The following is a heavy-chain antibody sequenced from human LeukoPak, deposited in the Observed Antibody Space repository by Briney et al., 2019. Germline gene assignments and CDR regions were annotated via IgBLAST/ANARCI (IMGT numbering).Heavy chain of an antibody. J-gene: IGHJ4*01. CDR2: ISAYNGNT. CDR3: ARDLSGHWTYDY. CDR1: GYTFTSYG. Sequence: ASVKVSCKASGYTFTSYGISWVRQAPGQGLEWVGWISAYNGNTNYAQKLQGRVTMTTDTSTSTAYMELRSLRSDDTAVYYCARDLSGHWTYDYWGQGTLVTVSS. V-gene: IGHV1-18*01. D-gene: IGHD1-1*01.